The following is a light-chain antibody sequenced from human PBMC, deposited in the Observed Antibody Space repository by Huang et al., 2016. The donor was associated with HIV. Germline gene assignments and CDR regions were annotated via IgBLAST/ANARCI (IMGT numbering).Light chain of an antibody. CDR3: QQYDIHPLT. Sequence: IRMTQSPSSLSASTGDRVTITCRANQDINNFLAWYQQRPGSVPKLLIYASSTLQSGVPSRFSGNGSGTDFTLTIGCLHSEDVATYYCQQYDIHPLTFGPGTRVDIK. V-gene: IGKV1-8*01. CDR2: ASS. CDR1: QDINNF. J-gene: IGKJ3*01.